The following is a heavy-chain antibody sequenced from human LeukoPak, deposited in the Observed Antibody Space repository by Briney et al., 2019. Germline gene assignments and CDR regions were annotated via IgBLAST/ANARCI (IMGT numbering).Heavy chain of an antibody. D-gene: IGHD3-10*01. J-gene: IGHJ4*02. Sequence: SETLSLTCTVSGGSISSGGYYWSWIRQHPGKGLEWIGYIYYSGSTYYNPSLKSRVTISVDTSKNQFSLKLTSVTAADTAVYYCARDWAHGSCYNCYFDYWGQGTLVTVSS. CDR1: GGSISSGGYY. CDR2: IYYSGST. V-gene: IGHV4-31*03. CDR3: ARDWAHGSCYNCYFDY.